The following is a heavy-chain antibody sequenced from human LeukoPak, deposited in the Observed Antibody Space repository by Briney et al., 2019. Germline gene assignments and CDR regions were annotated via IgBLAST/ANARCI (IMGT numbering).Heavy chain of an antibody. J-gene: IGHJ3*02. D-gene: IGHD1-26*01. CDR1: GGALSSYA. Sequence: SVKVSCKASGGALSSYAISWVRQAPGQGLEWMGGIIPIFGTANYAQKFQGRVTITADESTSTAYMELSSLRSEDTAVYYCARDTGPIVGATTGAFDIWGQGTMVTVSS. V-gene: IGHV1-69*13. CDR2: IIPIFGTA. CDR3: ARDTGPIVGATTGAFDI.